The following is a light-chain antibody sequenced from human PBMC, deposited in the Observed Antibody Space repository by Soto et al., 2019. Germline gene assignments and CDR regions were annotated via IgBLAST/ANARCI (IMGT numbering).Light chain of an antibody. J-gene: IGKJ3*01. Sequence: IEMTQYPSTVSASVGARVTITCRASQRVYNWLAWYQQKPGKAPKLLISSVSTLESGVPSRFSGSGSGTDFTLAISSLQHEDLSTYYCQQYNSYLSFGPGTKVEI. V-gene: IGKV1-5*01. CDR1: QRVYNW. CDR3: QQYNSYLS. CDR2: SVS.